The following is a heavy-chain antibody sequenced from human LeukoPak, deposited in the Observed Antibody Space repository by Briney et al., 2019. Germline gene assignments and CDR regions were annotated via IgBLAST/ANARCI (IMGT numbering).Heavy chain of an antibody. V-gene: IGHV3-21*01. Sequence: GGSLRLSCAASGFTFSSYSMNWVRQAPGKGLEWVSSISSSSSYIYYADSVKGRFTISRDNAKNSLYLQMDSLRAEDTAVYYCARGVVPAATVRNWFDPWGQGTLVTVSS. CDR3: ARGVVPAATVRNWFDP. CDR1: GFTFSSYS. CDR2: ISSSSSYI. J-gene: IGHJ5*02. D-gene: IGHD2-2*01.